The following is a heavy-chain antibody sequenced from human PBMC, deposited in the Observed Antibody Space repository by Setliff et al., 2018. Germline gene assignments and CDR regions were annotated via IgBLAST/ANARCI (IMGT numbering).Heavy chain of an antibody. CDR1: GGSFSGYY. CDR2: IDHSGST. V-gene: IGHV4-34*01. CDR3: ARDIGAVAGTGSWFDP. D-gene: IGHD6-19*01. J-gene: IGHJ5*02. Sequence: KPSETLSLTCAVYGGSFSGYYWTWIRQPPGKGLEWIGEIDHSGSTNYNPSLKSRVTIAVDTSKNQFSLKLSSVTAADTAVYYCARDIGAVAGTGSWFDPWGQGTLVTVSS.